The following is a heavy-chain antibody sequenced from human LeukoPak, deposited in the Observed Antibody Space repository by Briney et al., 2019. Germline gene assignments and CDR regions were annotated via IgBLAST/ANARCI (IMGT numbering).Heavy chain of an antibody. CDR2: INPSDAYT. J-gene: IGHJ4*02. V-gene: IGHV1-46*01. D-gene: IGHD5-18*01. CDR1: GYTFTKYY. Sequence: ASVKVSCKASGYTFTKYYLHWVRQAPGQGLEWMGLINPSDAYTRYAQKFQGRVTMTRDTSTSTVHMELSSLRSEDTALYYCARDHVDTPLANFDYWGQGTPVTVSS. CDR3: ARDHVDTPLANFDY.